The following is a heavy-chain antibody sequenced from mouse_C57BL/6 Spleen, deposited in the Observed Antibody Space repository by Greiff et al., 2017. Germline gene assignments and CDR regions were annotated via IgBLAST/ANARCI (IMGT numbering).Heavy chain of an antibody. CDR1: GFTFSDYG. CDR3: ARSGPFDY. Sequence: EVQLQESGGGLVKPGGSLKLSCAASGFTFSDYGMHWVRQAPEKGLEWVAYISSGSSTIYYAATVKGRFTISRDNAKNTLFLQMTRLRSEDTAMYYCARSGPFDYWGQGTTLTVSS. V-gene: IGHV5-17*01. CDR2: ISSGSSTI. J-gene: IGHJ2*01.